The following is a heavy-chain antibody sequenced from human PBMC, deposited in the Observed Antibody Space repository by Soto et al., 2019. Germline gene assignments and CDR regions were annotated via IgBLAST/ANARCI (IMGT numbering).Heavy chain of an antibody. D-gene: IGHD1-7*01. CDR2: IYHSGYT. J-gene: IGHJ5*02. CDR1: GGSISSGGYA. Sequence: QMRLQESGSGLVKPSQTLSLTCAVSGGSISSGGYAWNWIRQPPGKGLEWIGYIYHSGYTSYNPSFMKRVTSSVDKSKNQFSLTLSFVTAADTAVYYCARDSLTGNYFDPCGQGTLVTVSS. CDR3: ARDSLTGNYFDP. V-gene: IGHV4-30-2*01.